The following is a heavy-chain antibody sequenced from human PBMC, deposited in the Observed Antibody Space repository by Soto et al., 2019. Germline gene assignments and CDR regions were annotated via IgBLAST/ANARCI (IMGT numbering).Heavy chain of an antibody. D-gene: IGHD5-12*01. CDR3: ARDLIIADTPGDDFDY. V-gene: IGHV3-74*01. CDR1: GFTFTTYW. Sequence: EVQLVESGGGLVQPGGSLRLSCATSGFTFTTYWMHWVRQAPGKGLMWVSRITPDGGSTSYAASVKGRVTISRDNAKNTFYLPMNGLRAEDTAIYYCARDLIIADTPGDDFDYWGQGTLVAVSS. J-gene: IGHJ4*02. CDR2: ITPDGGST.